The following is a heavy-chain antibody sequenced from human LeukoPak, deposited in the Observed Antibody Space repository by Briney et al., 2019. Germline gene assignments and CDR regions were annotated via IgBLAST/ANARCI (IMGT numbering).Heavy chain of an antibody. D-gene: IGHD6-6*01. J-gene: IGHJ6*03. CDR3: AKRVSYYYYMDV. V-gene: IGHV3-30*04. Sequence: PGMSLRLSCAASGFTFINYAMHWVRQAPGKGLEWVAVISYDGNNKFYADSVKGRFTISRDNSKNTLYLQMNSLRAEDTAVYYCAKRVSYYYYMDVWGKGTTVTISS. CDR1: GFTFINYA. CDR2: ISYDGNNK.